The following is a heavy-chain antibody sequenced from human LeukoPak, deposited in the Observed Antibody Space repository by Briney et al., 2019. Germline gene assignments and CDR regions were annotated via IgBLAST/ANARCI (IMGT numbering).Heavy chain of an antibody. Sequence: GGSLRLSCAASGFTFSSYAMSWVRQAPGKGLEWVSAISGSGGSTYYADSVKGRFTISRDNSKNTLYLQMNSLRAADTAVYYCARHLANVRWGVNPRWFDPWGQGTLVTVSS. CDR2: ISGSGGST. CDR1: GFTFSSYA. V-gene: IGHV3-23*01. J-gene: IGHJ5*02. D-gene: IGHD3-10*02. CDR3: ARHLANVRWGVNPRWFDP.